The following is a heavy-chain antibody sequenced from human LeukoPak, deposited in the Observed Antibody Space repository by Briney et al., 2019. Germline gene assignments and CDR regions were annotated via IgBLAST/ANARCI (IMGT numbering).Heavy chain of an antibody. D-gene: IGHD6-13*01. Sequence: PSETLSLPCTVSGGSISSYYWSWIRQPPGKGLEWIGYIYYSGSTYDNPSLSSRVTISLDTSKNQFALTLSSVTAADTAVYYCVRALTYSSSSVSAFDIWGQGTMVTVSS. CDR1: GGSISSYY. CDR3: VRALTYSSSSVSAFDI. CDR2: IYYSGST. V-gene: IGHV4-59*01. J-gene: IGHJ3*02.